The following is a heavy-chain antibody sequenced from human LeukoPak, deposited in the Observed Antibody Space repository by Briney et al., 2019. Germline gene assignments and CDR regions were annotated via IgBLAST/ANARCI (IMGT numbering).Heavy chain of an antibody. V-gene: IGHV1-2*02. Sequence: ASVKVSCKASGYTFTDYYMHCARQAPGQGLEWMGWIGPKNGDTHYAQKFQGRLTMTRDTSITTAFIELSRLTSDDTAVYYCVRDHASSYDYWGQGTLVTVSS. D-gene: IGHD1-26*01. CDR3: VRDHASSYDY. J-gene: IGHJ4*02. CDR2: IGPKNGDT. CDR1: GYTFTDYY.